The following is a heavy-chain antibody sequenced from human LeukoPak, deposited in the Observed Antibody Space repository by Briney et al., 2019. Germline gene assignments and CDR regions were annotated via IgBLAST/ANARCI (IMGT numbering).Heavy chain of an antibody. V-gene: IGHV1-46*01. CDR2: INPSGGGT. D-gene: IGHD3-22*01. CDR1: GYTFTNYC. Sequence: GASVKVSCKASGYTFTNYCMHWVRQAPGQGLEWMGIINPSGGGTTYAQKFQGRVSMTRDTSTSTFYMELRSLRSDDTAVYYCARDAYYYDSSGHFDYWGQGTLVTVSS. CDR3: ARDAYYYDSSGHFDY. J-gene: IGHJ4*02.